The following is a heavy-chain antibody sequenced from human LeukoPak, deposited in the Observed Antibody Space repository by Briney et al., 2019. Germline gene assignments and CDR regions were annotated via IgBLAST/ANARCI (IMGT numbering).Heavy chain of an antibody. CDR2: ISGSGGST. CDR1: GRSIRSHY. D-gene: IGHD6-6*01. V-gene: IGHV3-23*01. CDR3: AKALSSSTTYFDY. J-gene: IGHJ4*02. Sequence: ETLSLTCTVSGRSIRSHYWRWIRQPPGKGLEWVSAISGSGGSTYYEDSVKGRFTISRDNSKNTLYLQMNSLRAEDTAVYYCAKALSSSTTYFDYWGQGTLVTVSS.